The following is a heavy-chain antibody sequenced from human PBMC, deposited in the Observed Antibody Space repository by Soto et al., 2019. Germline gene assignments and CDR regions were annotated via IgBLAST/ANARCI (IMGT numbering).Heavy chain of an antibody. V-gene: IGHV1-3*01. J-gene: IGHJ4*02. CDR2: INAGNGNT. D-gene: IGHD2-15*01. CDR1: GYTFTSYA. CDR3: ARPMYCSGGSGYSYFDY. Sequence: ASVKVSCKASGYTFTSYAMHWVRQAPGQRLEWMGWINAGNGNTKYSQKFQGRVTITRDTSASTAYMELSSLRSEDTAVYYCARPMYCSGGSGYSYFDYWGQGTLVTVSS.